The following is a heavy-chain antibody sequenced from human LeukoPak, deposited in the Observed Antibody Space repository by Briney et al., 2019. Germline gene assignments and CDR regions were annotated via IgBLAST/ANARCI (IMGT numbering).Heavy chain of an antibody. CDR1: GVSMNSGSYY. CDR2: IFTSGST. Sequence: SQTLSLTCSVSGVSMNSGSYYWSWIRQPAGKGLEWIGRIFTSGSTHYKSSLKSRVTISADTSKNQFSLNLSSVTAADTALYYCARAAYSGYDWDFDYWGQGILVTVSS. V-gene: IGHV4-61*02. CDR3: ARAAYSGYDWDFDY. D-gene: IGHD5-12*01. J-gene: IGHJ4*02.